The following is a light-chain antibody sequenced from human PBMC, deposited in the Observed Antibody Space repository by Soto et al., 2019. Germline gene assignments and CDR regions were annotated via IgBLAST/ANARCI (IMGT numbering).Light chain of an antibody. V-gene: IGKV3-11*01. J-gene: IGKJ1*01. CDR1: QSVTSY. CDR2: DAS. CDR3: QQYDNSAWT. Sequence: EIVSTQSRTTRSLSPGERATLSCRASQSVTSYLGCYQQKTGQPPRLLIYDASNRDTGIPARFSGSGSGTDFTLTISRLEPEDFEVDYCQQYDNSAWTFGQGTKVDI.